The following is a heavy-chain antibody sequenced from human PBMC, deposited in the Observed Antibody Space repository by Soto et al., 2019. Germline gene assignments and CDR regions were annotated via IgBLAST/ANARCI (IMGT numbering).Heavy chain of an antibody. V-gene: IGHV1-46*01. J-gene: IGHJ5*02. CDR1: GYTFTSYY. CDR2: INPSGGST. CDR3: ARGRYSSTFTLLLKNNCFDP. D-gene: IGHD6-19*01. Sequence: ASVKVSCKASGYTFTSYYMHWVRQAPGQGLEWMGIINPSGGSTSYAQKFQGRVTMTRDTSTSTVYMELSSLRSEDTAVYYCARGRYSSTFTLLLKNNCFDPWGQGTLVTVSS.